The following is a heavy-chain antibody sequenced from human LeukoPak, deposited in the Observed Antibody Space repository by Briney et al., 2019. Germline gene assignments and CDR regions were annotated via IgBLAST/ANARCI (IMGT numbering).Heavy chain of an antibody. Sequence: SETLSLTCTVSGGSISSYYWSWIRQPAGKGLEWIGRIYTSGSTNYNPSLNSRITISVDTSKNQFSLKLSSVTAADTAVYYCARHAIIVGATNVDYWGQGTLVTVSS. CDR2: IYTSGST. J-gene: IGHJ4*02. CDR3: ARHAIIVGATNVDY. D-gene: IGHD1-26*01. CDR1: GGSISSYY. V-gene: IGHV4-4*07.